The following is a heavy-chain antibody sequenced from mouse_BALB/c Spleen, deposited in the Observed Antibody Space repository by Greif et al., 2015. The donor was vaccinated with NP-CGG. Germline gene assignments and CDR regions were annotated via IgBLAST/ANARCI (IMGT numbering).Heavy chain of an antibody. D-gene: IGHD2-10*02. V-gene: IGHV1-87*01. CDR3: ARGYGNYVEAMDY. CDR2: IYPGDGDT. CDR1: GYTFTSYW. Sequence: VQLQQSGAELARPGASVKLSCKASGYTFTSYWMQWVKQRPGQGLEWIGAIYPGDGDTRYTQKFKGKATLTADKSSSPAYMQLSSLASEDSSVYYCARGYGNYVEAMDYWGQGTSVTVSS. J-gene: IGHJ4*01.